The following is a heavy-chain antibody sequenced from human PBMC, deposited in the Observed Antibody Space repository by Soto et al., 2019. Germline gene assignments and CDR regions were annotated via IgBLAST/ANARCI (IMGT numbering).Heavy chain of an antibody. CDR2: IPSRGRP. Sequence: LSLTCTVSGASIAGGSYYWSWVRQPPVNGLEWIGYIPSRGRPFYNPSPTSRGTISADSSKNQLSLQLTSVTAADTAVYYCVRDHYSGYDFALCGQGNLVTVSS. D-gene: IGHD5-12*01. CDR1: GASIAGGSYY. J-gene: IGHJ5*02. CDR3: VRDHYSGYDFAL. V-gene: IGHV4-30-4*01.